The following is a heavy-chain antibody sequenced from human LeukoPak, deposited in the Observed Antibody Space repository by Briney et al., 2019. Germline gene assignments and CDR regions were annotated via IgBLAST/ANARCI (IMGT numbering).Heavy chain of an antibody. J-gene: IGHJ5*02. CDR2: INPNSGGT. D-gene: IGHD4-17*01. CDR3: ARTTVTTNGFDP. CDR1: GYTFTGYY. V-gene: IGHV1-2*02. Sequence: ASVKVSCKASGYTFTGYYMHWVRQAPGQGLEWMGWINPNSGGTNYAQKFQGRVTMTRDTSISTAYMELSRLRSDDTAVYYCARTTVTTNGFDPWGQGTLVTVSS.